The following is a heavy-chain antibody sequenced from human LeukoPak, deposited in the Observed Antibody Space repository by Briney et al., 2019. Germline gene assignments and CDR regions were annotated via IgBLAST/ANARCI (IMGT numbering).Heavy chain of an antibody. D-gene: IGHD3-22*01. CDR2: IRYDGSNK. CDR1: GFTFSSYG. J-gene: IGHJ4*02. V-gene: IGHV3-30*02. Sequence: GGSLRLSCAASGFTFSSYGMHWVRQAPGKGLEWVAFIRYDGSNKYYADSVKGRFTISRDNSKNTLYLQMNSLRAEDTAVYYCARWNDPPRDSSGYFDYWGQGTLVTVSS. CDR3: ARWNDPPRDSSGYFDY.